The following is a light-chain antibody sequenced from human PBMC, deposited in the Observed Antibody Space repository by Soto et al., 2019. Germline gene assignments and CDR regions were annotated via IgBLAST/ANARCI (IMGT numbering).Light chain of an antibody. J-gene: IGLJ1*01. CDR2: DVT. V-gene: IGLV2-14*03. CDR1: SSDIGSYNY. CDR3: SSYKSTSTPYV. Sequence: QSVLTQPASVSGSPGQSITISCTGTSSDIGSYNYVSWYQQHPGKAPKLIIYDVTNRPAGISSRFSASKSGDTASLTISVPRADDEAEYFGSSYKSTSTPYVFGGGTKVPVL.